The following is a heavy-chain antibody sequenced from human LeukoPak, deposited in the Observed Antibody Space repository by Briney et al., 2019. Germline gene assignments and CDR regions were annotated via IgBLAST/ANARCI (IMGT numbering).Heavy chain of an antibody. CDR3: ARDGCSSTSCYFLSEPGFFDY. V-gene: IGHV4-4*07. J-gene: IGHJ4*02. D-gene: IGHD2-2*01. Sequence: SETLSLTCTVSGGSISSYYWSWIRQPAGKGLEWIGRIYTSGSTNYNPSLKSRVTMSVDTSKNQFSLKLSSVTAADTAVYHCARDGCSSTSCYFLSEPGFFDYWGQGTLVTVSS. CDR1: GGSISSYY. CDR2: IYTSGST.